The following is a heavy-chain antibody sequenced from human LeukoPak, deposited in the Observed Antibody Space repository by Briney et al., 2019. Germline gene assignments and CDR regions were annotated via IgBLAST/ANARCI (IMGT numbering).Heavy chain of an antibody. J-gene: IGHJ4*02. V-gene: IGHV4-34*01. D-gene: IGHD5-18*01. CDR2: IYYSGSA. Sequence: KSSETLSLTCAVYGGSFSGYYWSWIRQPPGKGLEWIGDIYYSGSAYYNPSLKSRVTISVDTAKNQFSLKLSSVTAADTAVYFCARRGGYSFDYGDWGQGALVTVSS. CDR3: ARRGGYSFDYGD. CDR1: GGSFSGYY.